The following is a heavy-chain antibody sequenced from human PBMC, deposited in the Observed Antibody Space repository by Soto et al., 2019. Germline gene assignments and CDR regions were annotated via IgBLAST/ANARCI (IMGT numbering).Heavy chain of an antibody. D-gene: IGHD5-12*01. CDR1: GFTFSSYS. CDR3: ARVMGGFSDY. CDR2: ISSSSSTI. V-gene: IGHV3-48*01. J-gene: IGHJ4*02. Sequence: GGSLRLSCAASGFTFSSYSMNWVRQAPGKGLEWVSYISSSSSTIYYADSVKGRFTISRDNAKNSLYLQMNSLRAEDTAVYYCARVMGGFSDYWGQGTLVTVSS.